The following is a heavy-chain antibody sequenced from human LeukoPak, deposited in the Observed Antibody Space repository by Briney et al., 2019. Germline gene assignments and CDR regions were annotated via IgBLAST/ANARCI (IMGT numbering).Heavy chain of an antibody. D-gene: IGHD3-10*01. CDR3: ARDTTYGSGSYIFDY. CDR2: INPNSGGT. CDR1: GYTFTGYY. J-gene: IGHJ4*02. Sequence: GASVKVSCKASGYTFTGYYMHWVRQAPGQGLEWMGWINPNSGGTNYAQKFQGRVTMTRDTSISTAYMELSRLRSDDTAVYYCARDTTYGSGSYIFDYWGQGTLVTVSS. V-gene: IGHV1-2*02.